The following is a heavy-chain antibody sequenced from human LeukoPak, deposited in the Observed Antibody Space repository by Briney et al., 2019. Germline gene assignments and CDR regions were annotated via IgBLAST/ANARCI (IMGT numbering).Heavy chain of an antibody. CDR2: ISSSGSTI. Sequence: GGSLRLSCAASGFNFSSYETSYISSSGSTIYYADSVKGRFTISRDNAKNSLYLQMNSLRAEDTAVYYCAELGITMIGGVWGKGTTVTISS. V-gene: IGHV3-48*03. J-gene: IGHJ6*04. CDR3: AELGITMIGGV. CDR1: GFNFSSYE. D-gene: IGHD3-10*02.